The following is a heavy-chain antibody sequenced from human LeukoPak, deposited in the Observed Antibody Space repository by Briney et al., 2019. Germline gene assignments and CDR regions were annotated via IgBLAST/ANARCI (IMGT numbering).Heavy chain of an antibody. CDR3: AKDEATSGGGLAS. J-gene: IGHJ4*02. CDR2: MYTGGTT. CDR1: GFTVSGTH. D-gene: IGHD3-16*01. Sequence: PGGSLRLSCAASGFTVSGTHMSWVRQAPGKGLEWVAAMYTGGTTYYADSVTGRFTISRDNSKNTLYLHMNSLRAGDTAVYYCAKDEATSGGGLASWGQGTLVSVSS. V-gene: IGHV3-53*01.